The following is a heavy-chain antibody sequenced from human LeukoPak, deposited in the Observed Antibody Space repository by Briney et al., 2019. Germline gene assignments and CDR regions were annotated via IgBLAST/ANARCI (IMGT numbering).Heavy chain of an antibody. CDR1: GFTFSTYD. CDR3: ARAPGGNYYNI. J-gene: IGHJ3*02. Sequence: GGSLRLSCAASGFTFSTYDMHWVRQTTGKGLEWVSAISTAGDTYYAGSVKGRFTISRENAENSLYLQMNSLRAGDTAVYYCARAPGGNYYNIWGQGTMVTVSS. CDR2: ISTAGDT. D-gene: IGHD3-10*01. V-gene: IGHV3-13*01.